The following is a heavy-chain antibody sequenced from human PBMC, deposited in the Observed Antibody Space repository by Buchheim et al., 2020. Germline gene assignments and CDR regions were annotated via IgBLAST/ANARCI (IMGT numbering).Heavy chain of an antibody. CDR1: GYTFTGYY. D-gene: IGHD2-15*01. J-gene: IGHJ4*02. CDR3: ARVLGYCSGGSCYVPYYFDY. V-gene: IGHV1-2*02. Sequence: QVQLVQSGAEVKKPGASVKVSCKASGYTFTGYYMHWVRQAPGQGLEWMGWINPNSGGTNYAQKIQGRVTMTREKSISTAYMELSRLRSDDTAVYYCARVLGYCSGGSCYVPYYFDYWGQGTL. CDR2: INPNSGGT.